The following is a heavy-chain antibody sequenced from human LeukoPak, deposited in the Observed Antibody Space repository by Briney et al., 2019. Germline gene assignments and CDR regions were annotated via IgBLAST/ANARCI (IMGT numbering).Heavy chain of an antibody. CDR3: AKGRGMITFGGVIVIDAFDI. J-gene: IGHJ3*02. Sequence: PGGSLRLSCVASGFTFSSYAMSWVRQAAGKGLEWVSSTSSSGETTYYADSVKGRFTISRDNSRNTLYLQMNSLRAEDTAVYYCAKGRGMITFGGVIVIDAFDIWGQGTMVTVSS. V-gene: IGHV3-23*01. CDR2: TSSSGETT. D-gene: IGHD3-16*02. CDR1: GFTFSSYA.